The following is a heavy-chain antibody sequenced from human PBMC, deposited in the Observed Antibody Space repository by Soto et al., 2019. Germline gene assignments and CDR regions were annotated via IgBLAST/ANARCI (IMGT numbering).Heavy chain of an antibody. D-gene: IGHD1-1*01. CDR3: TRDDQGFTTRGTPILGS. CDR1: GFRFDDFA. CDR2: ITWNSETI. J-gene: IGHJ4*02. Sequence: EVQLVESGGRLVQPGTSLRLSCVASGFRFDDFAMHWVRQAPGKGLEWVSGITWNSETIDYAESVRGRFTISRDNAENSVFLQMDSLSPEDTALYYCTRDDQGFTTRGTPILGSWGQGTPVTVSS. V-gene: IGHV3-9*01.